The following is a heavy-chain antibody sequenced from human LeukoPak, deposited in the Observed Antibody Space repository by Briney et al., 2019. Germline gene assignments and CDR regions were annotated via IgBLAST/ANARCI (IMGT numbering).Heavy chain of an antibody. D-gene: IGHD5-18*01. J-gene: IGHJ4*02. CDR2: INHSGST. Sequence: SETLSLTCAVYGGSFSGYYWNWIRQPPGKGLEWIGEINHSGSTNYNPSLKSRVTISVDTSKNQFSLKLSSVTAADTAVYYCARSGYSYDFDYWGQGTLVTVSS. CDR1: GGSFSGYY. V-gene: IGHV4-34*01. CDR3: ARSGYSYDFDY.